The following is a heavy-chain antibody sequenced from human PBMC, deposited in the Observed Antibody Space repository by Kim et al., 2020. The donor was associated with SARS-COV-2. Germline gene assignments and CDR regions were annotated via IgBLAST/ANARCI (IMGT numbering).Heavy chain of an antibody. V-gene: IGHV3-23*01. D-gene: IGHD2-21*02. Sequence: GGSLRLSCAASGLTFSIYVVAWVRQAPGKGLEWVSGITSNGITSYIESVKGRFTISRDNSKDTVYLQMNNLRAEDTALYFCVRGVTYWGQGTLVTVSP. CDR3: VRGVTY. J-gene: IGHJ1*01. CDR1: GLTFSIYV. CDR2: ITSNGIT.